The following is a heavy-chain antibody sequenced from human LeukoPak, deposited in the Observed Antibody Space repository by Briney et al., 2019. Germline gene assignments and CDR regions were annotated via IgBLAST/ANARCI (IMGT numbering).Heavy chain of an antibody. CDR2: INPNSGGT. Sequence: ASVTVSCKASGYTFTGYYMHWVRQAPGQGLEWMGWINPNSGGTNYAQKFQGRVTMTRDTSISTAYMELSRLRSDDTAVYYCASEDIVVVPAALDYWGQGTLVTVSS. V-gene: IGHV1-2*02. J-gene: IGHJ4*02. D-gene: IGHD2-2*01. CDR1: GYTFTGYY. CDR3: ASEDIVVVPAALDY.